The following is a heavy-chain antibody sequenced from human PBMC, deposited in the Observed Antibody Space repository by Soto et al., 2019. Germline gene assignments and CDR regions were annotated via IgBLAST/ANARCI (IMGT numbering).Heavy chain of an antibody. Sequence: QVQLQQWGAGLLKPSETLSLTCAVYGGSFSGYYWSWIRQPPGKGLEWIGEINHSGSTNYNPSLKRRVTISVDTSKNQFSLKLSSVTAADTAVYYCARVGSSWYWGGDYWGQGTLVNVSS. CDR1: GGSFSGYY. CDR2: INHSGST. CDR3: ARVGSSWYWGGDY. D-gene: IGHD6-13*01. V-gene: IGHV4-34*01. J-gene: IGHJ4*02.